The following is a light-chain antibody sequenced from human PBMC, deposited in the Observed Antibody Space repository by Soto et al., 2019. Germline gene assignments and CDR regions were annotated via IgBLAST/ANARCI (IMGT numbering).Light chain of an antibody. V-gene: IGKV1-8*01. CDR1: QGISSY. J-gene: IGKJ1*01. Sequence: AIRMTQSPSSLSASTGDRVTITCRASQGISSYLAWYQQKPGKAPKLLIYAASTLPSGVPSRFSGSGSGTDFTLTISSLQSADFATYYCQQYYSYPPTFGQGTKVEIK. CDR3: QQYYSYPPT. CDR2: AAS.